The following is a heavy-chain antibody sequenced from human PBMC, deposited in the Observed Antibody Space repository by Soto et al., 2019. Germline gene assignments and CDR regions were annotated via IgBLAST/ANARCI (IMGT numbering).Heavy chain of an antibody. CDR3: AKSVDYYYGMDV. CDR1: GFTFSSYG. V-gene: IGHV3-30*18. CDR2: ISYDGSNK. Sequence: QVQLVESGGGVVQPGRSLRLSCAASGFTFSSYGMHWVRQAPGKGLEWVAVISYDGSNKYYADSVKGRFTISRDNSKNTLYLQMNSLRAEDTAVYYCAKSVDYYYGMDVW. J-gene: IGHJ6*01.